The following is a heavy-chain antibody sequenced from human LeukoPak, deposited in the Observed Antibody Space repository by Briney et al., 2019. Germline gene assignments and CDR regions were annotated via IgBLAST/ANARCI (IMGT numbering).Heavy chain of an antibody. J-gene: IGHJ4*02. V-gene: IGHV1-69*13. Sequence: SVKVSCKASGGTSSSYAISWVRQAPGQGLEWMGGIIPIFGTANYAQKFQGRVTITADESTSTAYMELSSLRSEDTAVYYCALPEKGLDYYDSSGRFDYWGQGTLVTVSS. D-gene: IGHD3-22*01. CDR3: ALPEKGLDYYDSSGRFDY. CDR1: GGTSSSYA. CDR2: IIPIFGTA.